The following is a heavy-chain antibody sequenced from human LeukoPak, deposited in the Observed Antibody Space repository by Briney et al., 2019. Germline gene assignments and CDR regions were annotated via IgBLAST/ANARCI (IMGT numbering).Heavy chain of an antibody. CDR1: GGSISSYY. J-gene: IGHJ6*03. Sequence: NPSETLSLTCTVSGGSISSYYWSWIRQPPGKGLEWIGNIYYSGSTNYNPSLKSRVTISVDTSKNQFSLKLSSVTAADTAVYYCARARPPYYYYYYMDVWGKGTTVTVSS. V-gene: IGHV4-59*12. CDR3: ARARPPYYYYYYMDV. CDR2: IYYSGST.